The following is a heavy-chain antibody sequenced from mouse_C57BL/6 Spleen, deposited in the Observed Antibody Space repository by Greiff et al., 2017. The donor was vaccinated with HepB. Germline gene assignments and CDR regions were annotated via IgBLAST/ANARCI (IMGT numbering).Heavy chain of an antibody. J-gene: IGHJ1*03. CDR1: GFTFSDYG. CDR2: ISSGSSTI. Sequence: EVKVVESGGGLVKPGGSLKLSCAASGFTFSDYGMHWVRQAPEKGLEWVAYISSGSSTIYYADTVKGRFTISRDNAKNTLFLQMTSLRSEDTAMYYCARQDYYGSSPYFDVWGTGTTVTVSS. V-gene: IGHV5-17*01. D-gene: IGHD1-1*01. CDR3: ARQDYYGSSPYFDV.